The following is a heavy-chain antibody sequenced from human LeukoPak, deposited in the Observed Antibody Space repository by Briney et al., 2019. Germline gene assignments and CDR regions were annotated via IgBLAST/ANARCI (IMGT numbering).Heavy chain of an antibody. CDR1: GGSISSYY. V-gene: IGHV4-59*12. D-gene: IGHD2-2*01. CDR3: AREVRGSSTSLFDY. Sequence: SETLSLTCTVSGGSISSYYWSWIRQPPGKGLEWIGYIYYSGSTNYNPSLKSRVTISVDTSKNQFSLKLSSVTAADTAVYYCAREVRGSSTSLFDYWGQGTLVTVSS. J-gene: IGHJ4*02. CDR2: IYYSGST.